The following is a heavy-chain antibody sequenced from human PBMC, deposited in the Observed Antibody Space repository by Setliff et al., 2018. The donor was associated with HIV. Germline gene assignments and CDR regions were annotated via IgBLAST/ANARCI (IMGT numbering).Heavy chain of an antibody. J-gene: IGHJ6*03. D-gene: IGHD3-22*01. Sequence: SETLSFTCTVSGGSISSYYWSWIRQPPGKGLEWIGYIYYSGSTYYNPSLKSLVTISVDTSKNQFSLKLSSVTAADTAVYYCARTYASYYYDSSGTFGYYMDVWGKGTTVTVSS. CDR3: ARTYASYYYDSSGTFGYYMDV. CDR2: IYYSGST. CDR1: GGSISSYY. V-gene: IGHV4-59*12.